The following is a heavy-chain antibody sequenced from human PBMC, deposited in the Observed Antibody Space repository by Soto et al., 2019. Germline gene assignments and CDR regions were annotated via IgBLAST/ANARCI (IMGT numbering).Heavy chain of an antibody. V-gene: IGHV2-5*01. J-gene: IGHJ3*02. CDR1: GFSLSTRAVG. Sequence: SGPTLGNPTQTLTLTYTFSGFSLSTRAVGVGWIRQPPGKALEWLALIYWNDDKRYSPSLKNRLTITKDTSKNHVVLTMTNMDPVDTATYYCAHRHELGSFDIWGQGTKVTVSS. CDR2: IYWNDDK. D-gene: IGHD1-26*01. CDR3: AHRHELGSFDI.